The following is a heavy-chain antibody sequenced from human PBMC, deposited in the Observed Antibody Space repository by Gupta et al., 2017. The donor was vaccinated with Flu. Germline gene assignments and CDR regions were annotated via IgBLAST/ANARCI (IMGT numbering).Heavy chain of an antibody. CDR1: GFTFSSYD. Sequence: EVQLVESGGGLVQPGGSLRLSCAASGFTFSSYDMHWVRQATGKGLEWVSAIGTAGDTYYPGSVKGRFTISRENAKNSLYLQMNSLRAGDTAVYYCARGYYDSSGYYYGAFDIWGQGTMVTVSS. J-gene: IGHJ3*02. V-gene: IGHV3-13*04. D-gene: IGHD3-22*01. CDR3: ARGYYDSSGYYYGAFDI. CDR2: IGTAGDT.